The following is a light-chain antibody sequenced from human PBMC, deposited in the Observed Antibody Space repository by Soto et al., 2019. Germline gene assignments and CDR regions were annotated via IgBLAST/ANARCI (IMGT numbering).Light chain of an antibody. J-gene: IGKJ2*01. V-gene: IGKV3-20*01. Sequence: EIVLTQSPGTLSLSPGERATLSCRASQSVSSNYLALYQQKPGQAPRLLIYGASSRATGIPGRFSGSGSGTEFTLASSSPGPEDFAVYYCQQYGTSPAYTFGQGTKVEIK. CDR1: QSVSSNY. CDR3: QQYGTSPAYT. CDR2: GAS.